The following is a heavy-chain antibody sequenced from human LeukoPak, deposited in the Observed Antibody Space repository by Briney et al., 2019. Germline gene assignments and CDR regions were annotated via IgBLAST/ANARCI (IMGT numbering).Heavy chain of an antibody. D-gene: IGHD3-3*01. CDR1: GGTFSSYA. V-gene: IGHV1-69*13. J-gene: IGHJ4*02. CDR3: ARAYDFWSGYYFIEFGY. CDR2: IIPIFGTA. Sequence: SVKVSCKASGGTFSSYAISWVRQAPGQGLEWMGGIIPIFGTANYAQKFQGRVTITADESTSTAYMELSSLRSEDTAVYYCARAYDFWSGYYFIEFGYWGQGTLLTVSS.